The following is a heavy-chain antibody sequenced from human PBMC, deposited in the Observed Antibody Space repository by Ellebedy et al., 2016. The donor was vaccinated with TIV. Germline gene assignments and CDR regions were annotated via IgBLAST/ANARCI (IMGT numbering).Heavy chain of an antibody. CDR2: IKQDGSEK. Sequence: GESLKISXAASGFTFSNCWMHWVRQSPGTGLEWVADIKQDGSEKYYVDSVKGRFTISRDNAKNSLYLQMNSLRAEDTAVYYCARERMVRGVTYSAYHGMDVWGQGTTVTVSS. CDR1: GFTFSNCW. J-gene: IGHJ6*02. V-gene: IGHV3-7*01. D-gene: IGHD3-10*01. CDR3: ARERMVRGVTYSAYHGMDV.